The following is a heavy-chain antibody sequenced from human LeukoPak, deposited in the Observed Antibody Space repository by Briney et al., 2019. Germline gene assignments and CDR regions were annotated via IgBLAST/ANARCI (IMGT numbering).Heavy chain of an antibody. D-gene: IGHD6-6*01. CDR1: GVSLSSYY. CDR2: IYYSGST. V-gene: IGHV4-59*01. CDR3: ARGGVAARRYPLYNWFDP. J-gene: IGHJ5*02. Sequence: SETLSLTCTVSGVSLSSYYLSWIRQPPGKGLQWIGFIYYSGSTNYNPSLKSRVTISVDTSKNQFSLKLSSVTAADTAVYYCARGGVAARRYPLYNWFDPWGQGTLVTVSS.